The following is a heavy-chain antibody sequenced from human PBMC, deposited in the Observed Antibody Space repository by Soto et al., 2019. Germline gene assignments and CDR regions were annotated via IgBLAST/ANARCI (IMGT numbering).Heavy chain of an antibody. CDR2: INNNGNT. Sequence: SETLSLTCNVSGGSVSGYHWIWIRQPPGKGLEWIGYINNNGNTDYNPSLESRVTISVDTSKNQFPLKLSSVTAADTAVYYCARGESSSPRWFDPWGQGTLVTVSS. CDR1: GGSVSGYH. V-gene: IGHV4-59*02. CDR3: ARGESSSPRWFDP. D-gene: IGHD6-13*01. J-gene: IGHJ5*02.